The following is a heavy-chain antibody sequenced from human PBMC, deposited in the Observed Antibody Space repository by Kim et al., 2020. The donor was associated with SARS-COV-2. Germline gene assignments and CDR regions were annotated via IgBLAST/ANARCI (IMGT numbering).Heavy chain of an antibody. J-gene: IGHJ6*02. CDR3: ARGRFLEWLLFFGKLRETRYGMDV. D-gene: IGHD3-3*01. Sequence: ASVKVSCKASGYTFTSYAMHWVRQAPGQRLEWMGWINAGNGNTKYSQKFQGRVTITRDTSASTAYMELSSLRSEDTAVYYCARGRFLEWLLFFGKLRETRYGMDVWGQGTTVTVSS. V-gene: IGHV1-3*01. CDR1: GYTFTSYA. CDR2: INAGNGNT.